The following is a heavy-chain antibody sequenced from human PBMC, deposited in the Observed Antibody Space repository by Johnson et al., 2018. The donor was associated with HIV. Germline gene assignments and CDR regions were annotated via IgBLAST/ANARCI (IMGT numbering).Heavy chain of an antibody. V-gene: IGHV3-11*04. CDR2: ISSSGSTI. CDR1: GFTFSDYY. CDR3: ARERFSDMLTGYHAFDV. J-gene: IGHJ3*01. Sequence: QVQLLESGGGLVKPGGSLRLSCAASGFTFSDYYMSWIRQAPGKGLEWVSYISSSGSTIYYADSVRGRITISRDNSKNSLYLQMNGLRPEDTALYYCARERFSDMLTGYHAFDVWGQGTMVTVSS. D-gene: IGHD3-9*01.